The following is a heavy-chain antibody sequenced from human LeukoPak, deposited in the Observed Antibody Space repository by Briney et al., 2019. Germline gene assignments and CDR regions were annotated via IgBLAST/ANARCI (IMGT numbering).Heavy chain of an antibody. CDR3: ARDFMTTVTTIA. J-gene: IGHJ5*02. Sequence: GGSLRLSCAASGFSFSVYWMTWVRQAPGKGLEWVANIKPDGSEEYYVDSVKGRLTMSRDNAKNSLYLQMNSLRAEDTAVYYCARDFMTTVTTIAWGQGTLVTVSS. D-gene: IGHD4-17*01. CDR1: GFSFSVYW. CDR2: IKPDGSEE. V-gene: IGHV3-7*01.